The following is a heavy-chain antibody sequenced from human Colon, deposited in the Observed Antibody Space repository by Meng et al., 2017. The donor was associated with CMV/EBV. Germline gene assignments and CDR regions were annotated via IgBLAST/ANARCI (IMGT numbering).Heavy chain of an antibody. Sequence: ASVKVSCKASGYTFTGYYMHWVRQAPGQGLEWMGWINPNSGGTNYAQKFQGRVTMTRDTSISTAYMELSRLRSDDTADYYCARNYCSSVDCNLGDGLNMWGQGTRVTVSS. J-gene: IGHJ3*02. V-gene: IGHV1-2*02. CDR2: INPNSGGT. D-gene: IGHD3-22*01. CDR1: GYTFTGYY. CDR3: ARNYCSSVDCNLGDGLNM.